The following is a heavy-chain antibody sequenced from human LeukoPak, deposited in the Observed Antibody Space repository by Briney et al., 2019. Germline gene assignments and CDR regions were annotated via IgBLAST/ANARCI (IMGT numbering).Heavy chain of an antibody. CDR2: IYPGDSDT. V-gene: IGHV5-51*01. CDR3: ARHVIPLGGAFDI. J-gene: IGHJ3*02. Sequence: GESLKISCKGSGYSFTSYWIGWVRQMPGKGLEWMGIIYPGDSDTRYSPSFQGQVTISADKSISTACLQWSSLKASDSAMYYCARHVIPLGGAFDIWGQGTMVTVSS. CDR1: GYSFTSYW.